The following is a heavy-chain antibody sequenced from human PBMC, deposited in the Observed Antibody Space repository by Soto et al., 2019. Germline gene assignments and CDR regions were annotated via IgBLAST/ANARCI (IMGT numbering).Heavy chain of an antibody. J-gene: IGHJ6*02. CDR3: TRDLVGATYYYYYGMDV. V-gene: IGHV3-49*04. D-gene: IGHD1-26*01. Sequence: GGSLRLSCTASGFTFGDYAMSWVRQAPGKGLEWVGFIRSKAYGGTTEYAASVKGRFTISRDDSKSIAYLQMNSLKTEDTAVYYCTRDLVGATYYYYYGMDVWGQGTTVTVSS. CDR2: IRSKAYGGTT. CDR1: GFTFGDYA.